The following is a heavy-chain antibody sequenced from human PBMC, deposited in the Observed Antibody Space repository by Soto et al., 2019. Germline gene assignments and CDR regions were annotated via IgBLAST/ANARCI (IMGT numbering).Heavy chain of an antibody. CDR3: ASEMDSGYNFGDYHYGMDV. V-gene: IGHV1-2*04. J-gene: IGHJ6*04. CDR2: INPNSGGT. Sequence: ASVKVSCKASGYTFTGYYMHWVRQAPGQGLEWMGWINPNSGGTNYAQKFQGWVTMTRDTSISTAYMELSRLSSDDTAVYYCASEMDSGYNFGDYHYGMDVWGKGITVTVSS. D-gene: IGHD5-12*01. CDR1: GYTFTGYY.